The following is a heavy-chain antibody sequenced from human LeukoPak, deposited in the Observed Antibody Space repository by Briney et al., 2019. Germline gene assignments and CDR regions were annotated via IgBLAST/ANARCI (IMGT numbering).Heavy chain of an antibody. Sequence: SQTLSLTCTVSGGSISSGGYYWSWIRQHPGKGLEWIGYIYYSGSTYYNPSLKSRVTISVDTSKNQFSLKLSSVTAADTAVYYCARANIVQGVIIPIPDYFDYWSQGTLVTVSS. CDR2: IYYSGST. J-gene: IGHJ4*02. V-gene: IGHV4-31*03. CDR3: ARANIVQGVIIPIPDYFDY. D-gene: IGHD3-10*01. CDR1: GGSISSGGYY.